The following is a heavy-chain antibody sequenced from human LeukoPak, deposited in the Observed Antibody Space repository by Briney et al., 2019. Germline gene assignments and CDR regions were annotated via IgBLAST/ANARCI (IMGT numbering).Heavy chain of an antibody. CDR3: ARGRRHYGGSFRFDY. J-gene: IGHJ4*02. CDR2: INHSGST. D-gene: IGHD2-15*01. V-gene: IGHV4-34*01. CDR1: RGSFSGYY. Sequence: SATLSLTCAVYRGSFSGYYWNWLRQPPGRGLEWIGQINHSGSTNYNPSLQSRVTIPVDTSKNQFSLKLSSVTAADTAVYYCARGRRHYGGSFRFDYWGEGTLVTVSS.